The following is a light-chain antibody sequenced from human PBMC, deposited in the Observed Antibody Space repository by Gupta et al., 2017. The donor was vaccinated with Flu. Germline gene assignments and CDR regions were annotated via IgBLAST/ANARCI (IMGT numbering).Light chain of an antibody. J-gene: IGLJ2*01. CDR1: TSDVGGYNS. Sequence: QSALTQPASVSGSPGQSITISCTGTTSDVGGYNSVSWYQQHPGKAPKLMIYEVSNRPSGVSNRFSVSKSGNTASLTISGLQAEDEADYYCSSYTSSSTLGVFGGGTKLTVL. V-gene: IGLV2-14*01. CDR3: SSYTSSSTLGV. CDR2: EVS.